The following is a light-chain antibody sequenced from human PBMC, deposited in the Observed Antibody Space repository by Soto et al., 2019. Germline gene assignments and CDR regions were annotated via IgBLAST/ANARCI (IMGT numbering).Light chain of an antibody. V-gene: IGKV1-5*03. CDR3: QQYQHKSYPYT. CDR2: KAS. Sequence: DIQMTKAPSTLSASVGDRVTITCRASQSIDINLAWYQQKPGKAPNLLIYKASSLESGVPSRFSGSGSGTEFTLTISSLQPDDFATYYCQQYQHKSYPYTFGQGTKLEIK. CDR1: QSIDIN. J-gene: IGKJ2*01.